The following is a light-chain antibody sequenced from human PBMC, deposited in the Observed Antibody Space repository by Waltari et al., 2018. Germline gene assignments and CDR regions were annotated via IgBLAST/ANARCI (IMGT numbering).Light chain of an antibody. CDR1: GSNIGAGYD. CDR2: GGN. J-gene: IGLJ2*01. V-gene: IGLV1-40*01. CDR3: QSYDTSLSVV. Sequence: QSVLTQPPSVSGAPGQRVTISCTGGGSNIGAGYDVHWYRQLPGKAPELLIYGGNNRPSGVPDRFFGSLSGTSASLAITVLQAEDEADYYCQSYDTSLSVVFGGGTKLTV.